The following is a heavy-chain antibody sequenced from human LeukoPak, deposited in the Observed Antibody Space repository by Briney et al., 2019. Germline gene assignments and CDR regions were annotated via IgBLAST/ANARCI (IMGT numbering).Heavy chain of an antibody. CDR1: GYSFTSYW. V-gene: IGHV5-10-1*01. CDR2: IDPSDSYT. J-gene: IGHJ3*02. CDR3: ARGYGVNQGAFDI. D-gene: IGHD4-17*01. Sequence: GESLKISCQGSGYSFTSYWISWVRQMPGKGLEWMGRIDPSDSYTNYSPSFQGHVTFSAGKSISTAYLQWSSLKASDTAMYYCARGYGVNQGAFDIWGQGTMVTVYS.